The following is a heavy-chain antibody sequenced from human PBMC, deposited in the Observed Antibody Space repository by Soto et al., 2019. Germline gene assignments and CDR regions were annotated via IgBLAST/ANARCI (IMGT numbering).Heavy chain of an antibody. D-gene: IGHD7-27*01. J-gene: IGHJ6*02. Sequence: PSETLSLTCTVSGGSISSYYWSWIRQPPGKGLEWIGYIYYSGSTNYNPSLKSRVTISVDTSKNQFSLKLSSVTAADTAVYYCARFPGDSAYYYYYGMDVWGPGTTVTISS. CDR1: GGSISSYY. CDR3: ARFPGDSAYYYYYGMDV. CDR2: IYYSGST. V-gene: IGHV4-59*01.